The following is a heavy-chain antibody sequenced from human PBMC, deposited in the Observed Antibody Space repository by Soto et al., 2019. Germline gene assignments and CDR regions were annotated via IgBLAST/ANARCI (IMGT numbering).Heavy chain of an antibody. V-gene: IGHV3-7*01. D-gene: IGHD6-6*01. CDR3: ARVRPSIAARPLDY. J-gene: IGHJ4*02. CDR1: RFTFRNYN. CDR2: INNSGSEK. Sequence: GGSLRLSCAASRFTFRNYNMNWVRQAPGKGLEWVSNINNSGSEKYYADSVKGRFTISRDNAKNSLYLQMNSLRAEDTAVYYCARVRPSIAARPLDYWGQGTLVTVSS.